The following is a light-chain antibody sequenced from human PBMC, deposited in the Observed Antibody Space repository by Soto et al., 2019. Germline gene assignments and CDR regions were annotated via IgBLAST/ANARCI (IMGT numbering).Light chain of an antibody. CDR2: AAS. V-gene: IGKV1-5*03. CDR3: QQYDSDSFT. Sequence: DIQMTQSPSTLSASVGDRVTITCRASQSLRGWVAWYQQKQGKAPKLLIFAASALETGVPPRFSGGGSGTVFTLTMSSLQPDDFATYYCQQYDSDSFTFGQGTKLEIK. CDR1: QSLRGW. J-gene: IGKJ2*01.